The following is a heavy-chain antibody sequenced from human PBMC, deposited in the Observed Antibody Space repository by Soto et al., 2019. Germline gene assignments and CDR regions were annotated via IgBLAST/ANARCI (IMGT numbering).Heavy chain of an antibody. CDR2: INIGGDTT. D-gene: IGHD2-21*02. CDR3: AKLLVTQMPYYYYGLDV. V-gene: IGHV3-23*01. CDR1: GFTFSNYA. J-gene: IGHJ6*02. Sequence: EVQLLESGGGLVQPGGSLRLSCGVSGFTFSNYAMSWVRQAPGKGLEWVSAINIGGDTTYYADSVKGRFTMSRDNSKNTLYLQMNSLTAEDTAVYYCAKLLVTQMPYYYYGLDVWGQGTTVTVSS.